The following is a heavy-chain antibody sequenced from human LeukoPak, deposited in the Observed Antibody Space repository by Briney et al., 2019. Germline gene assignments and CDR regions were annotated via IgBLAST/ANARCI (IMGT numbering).Heavy chain of an antibody. V-gene: IGHV4-4*02. D-gene: IGHD2-15*01. Sequence: PSETLSLTCAVSGGSISSSNWWSWVRQPPGKGLEWIGSIYHSGSTYYNPSLKSRVTISVDTSKNQFSLKLSSVTAADTAVYYCARDDSTANWFDPWGQGTLVTVSS. CDR2: IYHSGST. J-gene: IGHJ5*02. CDR3: ARDDSTANWFDP. CDR1: GGSISSSNW.